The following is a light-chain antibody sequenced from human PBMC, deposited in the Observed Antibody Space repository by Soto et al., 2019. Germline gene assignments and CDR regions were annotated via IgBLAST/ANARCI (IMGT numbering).Light chain of an antibody. CDR1: QSVSSN. CDR2: GAS. J-gene: IGKJ1*01. V-gene: IGKV3-15*01. Sequence: EIVMTQSPATLSVSPGVRANLSCRGSQSVSSNLAWYQQKTGQAPRLLIYGASTRATGIPARFSGSGSGTEFTLTISSLQSEDFAVYYCQQYNNWPPWTFGQGTKVEIK. CDR3: QQYNNWPPWT.